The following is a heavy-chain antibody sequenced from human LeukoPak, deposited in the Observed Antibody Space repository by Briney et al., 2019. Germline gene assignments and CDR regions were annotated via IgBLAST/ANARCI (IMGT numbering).Heavy chain of an antibody. D-gene: IGHD4-23*01. Sequence: SQTLSLTCTVSGGSINSYHWSWIRQPAGKGLEWIGRIYSSESTNYNPSLKSRVSMSVDTSKNQFSLKRTSVTAADTAVYYCARGGKATVVTMWGQGILVSAPS. CDR2: IYSSEST. CDR3: ARGGKATVVTM. CDR1: GGSINSYH. V-gene: IGHV4-4*07. J-gene: IGHJ4*02.